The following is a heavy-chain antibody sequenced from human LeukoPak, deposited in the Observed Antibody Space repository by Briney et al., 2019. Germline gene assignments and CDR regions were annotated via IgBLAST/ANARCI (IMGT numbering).Heavy chain of an antibody. CDR1: GYSFTSYW. J-gene: IGHJ4*02. D-gene: IGHD6-13*01. Sequence: GESLKISCKGSGYSFTSYWISWVRQMPGKGLEWMGRIDPSDSYTNYSPSFQGHVTTSADKSISTAYLQWSSLKASDTAMYYCARVGRAAAGFDYWGQGTLVTVSS. CDR2: IDPSDSYT. V-gene: IGHV5-10-1*01. CDR3: ARVGRAAAGFDY.